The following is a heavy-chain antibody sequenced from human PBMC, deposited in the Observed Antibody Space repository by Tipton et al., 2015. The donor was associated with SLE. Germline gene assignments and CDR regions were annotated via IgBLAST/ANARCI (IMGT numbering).Heavy chain of an antibody. Sequence: QLVQSGAEVKKPGASVKVSCKASGYIFTNYYINWVRQAPGQGLEWMGKINPGGGTTGYAQNFQGRVTMTRDSSTTIIYMDLSSLSSGDTAVYFCASSARGFYYDETSYPKNYLDNWGQGTLVSVSS. CDR1: GYIFTNYY. J-gene: IGHJ4*02. V-gene: IGHV1-46*01. CDR3: ASSARGFYYDETSYPKNYLDN. CDR2: INPGGGTT. D-gene: IGHD3-22*01.